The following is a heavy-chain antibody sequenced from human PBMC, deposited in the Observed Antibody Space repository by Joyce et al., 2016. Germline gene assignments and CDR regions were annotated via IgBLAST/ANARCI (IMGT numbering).Heavy chain of an antibody. CDR3: AREHEYGDYEPLDY. D-gene: IGHD4-17*01. V-gene: IGHV3-48*03. CDR2: ISSSGSTV. J-gene: IGHJ4*02. CDR1: GFTFSSFE. Sequence: EVQLVESGGGLVQPGGSLRLSCEASGFTFSSFEMIWVRQAPGEGREWISYISSSGSTVYYADSVKCRFTISRDNAKNSLYLQMNSLRAEDTAFYYCAREHEYGDYEPLDYWGQGTLVTVSS.